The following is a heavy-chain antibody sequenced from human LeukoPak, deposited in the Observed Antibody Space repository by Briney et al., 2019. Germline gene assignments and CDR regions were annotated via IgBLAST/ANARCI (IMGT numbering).Heavy chain of an antibody. Sequence: SETLSLTCSVSGYSISSGYYWGWIRQPPGRALEWIGSIYHSGSTYYNPSLKSRATISVDTSKNQLSMKQSSVTAADTAVYYCASYGSGSYYPFDSWGQGTLVTVFS. CDR3: ASYGSGSYYPFDS. CDR1: GYSISSGYY. V-gene: IGHV4-38-2*02. J-gene: IGHJ5*01. D-gene: IGHD3-10*01. CDR2: IYHSGST.